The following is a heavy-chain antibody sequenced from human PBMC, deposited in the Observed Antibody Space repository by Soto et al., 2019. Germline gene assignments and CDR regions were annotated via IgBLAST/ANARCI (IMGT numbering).Heavy chain of an antibody. V-gene: IGHV1-18*01. J-gene: IGHJ5*02. CDR1: GYSFSSYG. D-gene: IGHD2-8*02. CDR2: ISPSTHET. CDR3: ARYWYPRFVP. Sequence: QVHLVQSGPEVREPGASMKVSCKASGYSFSSYGITWVRQAPGQGLEWMGWISPSTHETNYAQKCQGRVTVTTDTSTSTAVIELRNLKSDDTSVYYCARYWYPRFVPWGTGTLVTVSS.